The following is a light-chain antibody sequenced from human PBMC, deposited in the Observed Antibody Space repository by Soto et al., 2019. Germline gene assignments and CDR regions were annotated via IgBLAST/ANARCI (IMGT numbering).Light chain of an antibody. CDR2: GAS. J-gene: IGKJ3*01. CDR1: KSINKY. Sequence: DIQMTKSPSSLSASVGDRVTITCRARKSINKYINWYQQKPGKAPNLLINGASSLQSGVPSRFSGSGSGTDFTLTISNLQPEDFATYYCQQTYSTPFTFGPGTKVDIK. V-gene: IGKV1-39*01. CDR3: QQTYSTPFT.